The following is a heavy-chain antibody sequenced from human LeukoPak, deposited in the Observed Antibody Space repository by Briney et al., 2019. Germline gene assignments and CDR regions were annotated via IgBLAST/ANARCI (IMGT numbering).Heavy chain of an antibody. CDR3: ARTLHSGWYLGRSSDI. D-gene: IGHD6-19*01. CDR1: GFTFSSYS. V-gene: IGHV3-48*01. Sequence: GGSLRLSCAASGFTFSSYSMNWVRQAPGKGLEWVSYISSSSTTIYYADSVKGRFTISRDNAKNSLYLQMNSLRAADTAVYYCARTLHSGWYLGRSSDIWGQGTMVTVSS. J-gene: IGHJ3*02. CDR2: ISSSSTTI.